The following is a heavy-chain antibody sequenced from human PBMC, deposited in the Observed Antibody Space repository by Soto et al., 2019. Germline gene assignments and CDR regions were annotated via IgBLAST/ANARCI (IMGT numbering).Heavy chain of an antibody. J-gene: IGHJ6*03. CDR1: GYTFTSYG. D-gene: IGHD4-17*01. CDR2: ISAYNGNT. Sequence: ASVKVSCKASGYTFTSYGISWVRQAPGQGLEWMGWISAYNGNTNYAQKLQGRVTMTTDTSTSTAYMELRSLRSDDTAVYYCARAPTVTPDYYSYYMDVWGKGTTVTVSS. CDR3: ARAPTVTPDYYSYYMDV. V-gene: IGHV1-18*01.